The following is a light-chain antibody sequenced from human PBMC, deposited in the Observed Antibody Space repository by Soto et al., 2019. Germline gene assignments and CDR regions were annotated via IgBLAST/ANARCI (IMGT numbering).Light chain of an antibody. J-gene: IGKJ1*01. CDR1: QSVSSSY. CDR3: QQYGSSPRT. V-gene: IGKV3-20*01. CDR2: GAS. Sequence: EIVLTQSPGTLSLYPGERATLSCRASQSVSSSYLAWYQQKPGQAPRLLIFGASSRATGIQDRFSGSGSGTDFTLTISRLEPEDCAVYYCQQYGSSPRTFGQGTKVDIK.